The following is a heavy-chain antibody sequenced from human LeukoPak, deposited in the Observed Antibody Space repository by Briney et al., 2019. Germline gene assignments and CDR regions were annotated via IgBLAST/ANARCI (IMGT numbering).Heavy chain of an antibody. CDR3: ATLGYCSSTSCPLARDY. D-gene: IGHD2-2*01. CDR2: IYSGGST. V-gene: IGHV3-53*01. Sequence: GGSLRLSCAASGFTVSSNYMSWVRQAPGKGLEWVSVIYSGGSTYYADSVKGRFTISRDNPKNTLYLQMNSLRAEDTAVYYCATLGYCSSTSCPLARDYWGQGTLVTVSS. CDR1: GFTVSSNY. J-gene: IGHJ4*02.